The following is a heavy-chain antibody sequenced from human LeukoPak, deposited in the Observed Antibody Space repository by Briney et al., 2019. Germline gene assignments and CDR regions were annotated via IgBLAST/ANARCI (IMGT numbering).Heavy chain of an antibody. D-gene: IGHD4-23*01. J-gene: IGHJ6*02. CDR3: ARDRYGGNSVVYYYYGVDV. CDR2: INPSGGST. V-gene: IGHV1-46*01. CDR1: GYTFTSYY. Sequence: GASVKVSCKASGYTFTSYYMHWVRQAPGQGLEWMGIINPSGGSTSYAQKFQGRVTMTRDTSTSTVYMELSSLRSEDSAVYYCARDRYGGNSVVYYYYGVDVWGQGTTVTVSS.